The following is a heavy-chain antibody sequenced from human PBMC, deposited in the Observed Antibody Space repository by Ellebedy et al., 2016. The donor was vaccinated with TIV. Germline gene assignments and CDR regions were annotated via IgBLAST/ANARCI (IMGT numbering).Heavy chain of an antibody. CDR2: INAGNGNT. J-gene: IGHJ6*02. CDR3: ARDACRTFSGGRCYSHYYGMDV. Sequence: AASVTVSCKASGYTFISYTMHWVRQAPGQRLEWMGWINAGNGNTKYSQKFQGRVTITRDTSASTAYMELSSLRSEDTAVYYCARDACRTFSGGRCYSHYYGMDVWGQGTTVTVSS. V-gene: IGHV1-3*01. CDR1: GYTFISYT. D-gene: IGHD2-15*01.